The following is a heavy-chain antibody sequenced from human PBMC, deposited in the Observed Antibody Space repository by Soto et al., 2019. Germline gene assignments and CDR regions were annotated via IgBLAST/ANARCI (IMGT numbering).Heavy chain of an antibody. Sequence: GASVKVSCKASGGTFSSYAISWVRQAPGQGLEWMGVINPSGSSTSYAQNFQGRVTMTRDTSTSTVYMEMTSLRSEDTAVYYCGRDINVQTSAAGPDYWGQGTLVTV. D-gene: IGHD6-13*01. CDR3: GRDINVQTSAAGPDY. CDR2: INPSGSST. J-gene: IGHJ4*02. CDR1: GGTFSSYA. V-gene: IGHV1-46*01.